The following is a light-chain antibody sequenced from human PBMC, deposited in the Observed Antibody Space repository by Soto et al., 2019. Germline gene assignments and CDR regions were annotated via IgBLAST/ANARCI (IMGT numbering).Light chain of an antibody. CDR3: SSYTSSSTPYV. J-gene: IGLJ1*01. V-gene: IGLV2-14*01. CDR2: DVS. CDR1: SSDVGGYNY. Sequence: QSVLTQPASVSGSPGQSISISCTGTSSDVGGYNYVSWYQQHPGKAPKLMIYDVSNRPSGVSNRFSGSESGKTASLTTSGLHAEDEADYYCSSYTSSSTPYVFGTGTKLTVL.